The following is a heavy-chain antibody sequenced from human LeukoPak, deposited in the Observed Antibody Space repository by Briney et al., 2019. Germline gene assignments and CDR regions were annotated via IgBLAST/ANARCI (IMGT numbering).Heavy chain of an antibody. Sequence: PGESLKISCKGSGYSFTSYWIGWVRQMPGKGLEWMGIIYPGDSDTRYSPSFQGQVTISADKSISTAYLQWSSLKASDTAMYYCARHREGSGSYYNVFVYWGQGTLVTVSS. V-gene: IGHV5-51*01. CDR3: ARHREGSGSYYNVFVY. CDR1: GYSFTSYW. CDR2: IYPGDSDT. D-gene: IGHD3-10*01. J-gene: IGHJ4*02.